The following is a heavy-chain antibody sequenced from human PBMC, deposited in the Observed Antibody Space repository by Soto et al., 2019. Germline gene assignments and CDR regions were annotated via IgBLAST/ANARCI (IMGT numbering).Heavy chain of an antibody. Sequence: QVKLMQSAAEVRKPGSSVTVSCKASGGSFSSNPISWVRQAPGQGLEWMGGIIPIFGTPHYAWEFLDRVIITADRSTHTAFMELTSLTSDDTAVYYCARDLSAVKFRVSFKYYRMDVWGQGTTVTVS. CDR2: IIPIFGTP. V-gene: IGHV1-69*06. D-gene: IGHD3-16*02. CDR1: GGSFSSNP. CDR3: ARDLSAVKFRVSFKYYRMDV. J-gene: IGHJ6*02.